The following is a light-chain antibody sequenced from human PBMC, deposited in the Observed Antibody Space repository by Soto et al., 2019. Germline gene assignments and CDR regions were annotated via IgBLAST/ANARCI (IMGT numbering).Light chain of an antibody. V-gene: IGKV3-15*01. Sequence: EIVVTQSPATLSVSPGERATLSCRASQSVGNNFAWYQQKPGQAPRLLIFAASTRATGVPARFSGSGSGTEFTLTISSQQSEDFAVYYCQQYGDWPLTFGGGVKVEIE. CDR3: QQYGDWPLT. CDR2: AAS. CDR1: QSVGNN. J-gene: IGKJ4*01.